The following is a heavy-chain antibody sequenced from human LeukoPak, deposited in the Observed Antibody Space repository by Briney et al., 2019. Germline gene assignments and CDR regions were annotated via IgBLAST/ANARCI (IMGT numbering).Heavy chain of an antibody. D-gene: IGHD3-16*02. CDR2: INWNGGGT. CDR3: ARWELSGRVMERLSWIDH. V-gene: IGHV3-20*04. Sequence: GESLKISCTSSGFTFGDYGVTWVRQAPGKGLEWVSGINWNGGGTGYADSVKGRITISRDNAKKILYLQMNSLRVEDTAVYYCARWELSGRVMERLSWIDHWGQGALVTVSS. J-gene: IGHJ4*02. CDR1: GFTFGDYG.